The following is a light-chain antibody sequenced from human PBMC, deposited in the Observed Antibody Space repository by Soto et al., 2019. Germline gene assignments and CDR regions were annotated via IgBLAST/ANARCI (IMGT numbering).Light chain of an antibody. CDR3: QQYNSYPWT. CDR2: DVS. V-gene: IGKV1-5*01. J-gene: IGKJ1*01. Sequence: DIQMTQSPSTLSAYVGDRVTITCRASQSISGWLAWYQQKPGKAPKLLIYDVSSLESGVPSRFSGSGSGTEFTLAISSLQPDDFATYYCQQYNSYPWTFGQGTK. CDR1: QSISGW.